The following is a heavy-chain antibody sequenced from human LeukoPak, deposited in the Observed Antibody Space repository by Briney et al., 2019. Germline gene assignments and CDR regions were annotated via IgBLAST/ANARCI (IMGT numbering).Heavy chain of an antibody. V-gene: IGHV3-48*03. Sequence: GGSLRLSCAASGFTFSSYEMNWVRQAPGKWLELVSYISSSGSTIYYANAMKSRCTISRDNAENSLYLQMTSMRAEDTAVYYCASLGDFTVTDYWGPGTMVTVSS. D-gene: IGHD4-17*01. J-gene: IGHJ4*02. CDR1: GFTFSSYE. CDR2: ISSSGSTI. CDR3: ASLGDFTVTDY.